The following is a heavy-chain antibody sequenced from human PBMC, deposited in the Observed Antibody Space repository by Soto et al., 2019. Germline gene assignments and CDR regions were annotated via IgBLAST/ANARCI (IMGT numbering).Heavy chain of an antibody. D-gene: IGHD3-10*01. J-gene: IGHJ6*02. CDR1: GGTFSSYA. V-gene: IGHV1-69*13. CDR3: ARVMRQWGVEYYYYGMDV. CDR2: IIPIFGTA. Sequence: GASVKVSCKASGGTFSSYAISWVRQAPGQGLEWMGGIIPIFGTANYAQKFQGRVTITADESTSTAYMELSSLRSEDTAVYYCARVMRQWGVEYYYYGMDVWGQGTTVTVSS.